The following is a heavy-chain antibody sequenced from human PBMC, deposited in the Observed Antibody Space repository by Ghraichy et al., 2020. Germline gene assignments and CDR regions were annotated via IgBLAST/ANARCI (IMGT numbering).Heavy chain of an antibody. CDR3: ARAVRVDYSNNYYYYYGMDV. J-gene: IGHJ6*02. D-gene: IGHD4-11*01. CDR1: GGTFSSYA. V-gene: IGHV1-69*10. Sequence: SVKVSCKASGGTFSSYAISWVRQAPGQGLEWMGGIIPIFGIANYAQKFQGRVTITADKSTSTAYMELSSLRSEDTAVYYCARAVRVDYSNNYYYYYGMDVWGQGTTVTVSS. CDR2: IIPIFGIA.